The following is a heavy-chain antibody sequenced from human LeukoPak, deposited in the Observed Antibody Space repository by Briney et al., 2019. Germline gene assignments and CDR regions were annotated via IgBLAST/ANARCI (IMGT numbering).Heavy chain of an antibody. CDR2: MYYSGDS. D-gene: IGHD1-14*01. J-gene: IGHJ3*01. CDR3: AKELPSTGFWFHPWAEGIGVRVSSACT. CDR1: GVSITDYY. Sequence: SETLSLTCNISGVSITDYYWSWIRLAPRGGLEWIGYMYYSGDSNSNPSLEGRVTMSADTSTNQFSLRLTSVTAADTAMYYCAKELPSTGFWFHPWAEGIGVRVSSACTRGQ. V-gene: IGHV4-59*01.